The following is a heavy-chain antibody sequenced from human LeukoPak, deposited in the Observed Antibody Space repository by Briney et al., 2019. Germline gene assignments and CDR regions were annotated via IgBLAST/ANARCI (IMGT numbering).Heavy chain of an antibody. J-gene: IGHJ5*02. D-gene: IGHD3-22*01. Sequence: SETLPLTCTVSGGSISSSSYYWGWIRQPPGKGLEWIGSIYYSGSTYYNPSLKSRVTISVDTSKNQFSLKLSSVTAADTAVYYCARRPSNYYDSNDFYWDNWFDPWGQGILVTVSS. CDR3: ARRPSNYYDSNDFYWDNWFDP. V-gene: IGHV4-39*01. CDR2: IYYSGST. CDR1: GGSISSSSYY.